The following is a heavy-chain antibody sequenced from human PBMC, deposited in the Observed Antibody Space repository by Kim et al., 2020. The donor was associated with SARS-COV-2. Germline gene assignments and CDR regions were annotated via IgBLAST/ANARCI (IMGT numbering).Heavy chain of an antibody. Sequence: GGSLRLSCAASGFTFSSYAMHWVRQAPGKGLEWVAVISYDGSNKYYADSVKGRFTISRDNSKNTLYLQMNSLRAEDTAVYYCARDSIVVVPAGGGDYYY. V-gene: IGHV3-30-3*01. J-gene: IGHJ6*01. CDR2: ISYDGSNK. CDR3: ARDSIVVVPAGGGDYYY. D-gene: IGHD2-2*01. CDR1: GFTFSSYA.